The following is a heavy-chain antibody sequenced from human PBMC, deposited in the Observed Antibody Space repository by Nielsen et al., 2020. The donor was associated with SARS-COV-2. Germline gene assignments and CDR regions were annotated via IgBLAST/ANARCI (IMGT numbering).Heavy chain of an antibody. CDR2: INPNSGGT. Sequence: GESLKISCAASGFTFSSYTISWVRQAPGQGLEWMGWINPNSGGTNYAQKFQGRVTMTRDTSISTAYMELSRLRSDDTAVYYCANLLLTGGIDWGQGTLVTVSS. CDR3: ANLLLTGGID. CDR1: GFTFSSYT. J-gene: IGHJ4*02. V-gene: IGHV1-2*02. D-gene: IGHD3-10*01.